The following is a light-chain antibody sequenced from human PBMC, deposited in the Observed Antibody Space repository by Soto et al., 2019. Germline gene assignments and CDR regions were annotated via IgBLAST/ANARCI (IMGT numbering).Light chain of an antibody. J-gene: IGKJ5*01. V-gene: IGKV3-15*01. CDR1: QDVTTN. Sequence: EILMTQSPATLSVSPGEIATLSCRAGQDVTTNFAWYQQKRGQAPRLLIYDISNRATGVPARFSGSGSGTEFTLTISGLQSEDFAIYFCQQYNNWPFSFGQGTRLEI. CDR2: DIS. CDR3: QQYNNWPFS.